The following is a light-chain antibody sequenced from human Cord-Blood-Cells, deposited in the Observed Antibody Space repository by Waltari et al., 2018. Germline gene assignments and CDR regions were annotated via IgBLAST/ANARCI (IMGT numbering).Light chain of an antibody. CDR1: SSDVGGYNY. J-gene: IGLJ3*02. Sequence: QSALTPPRSVSGSPGQSVTIPCTGTSSDVGGYNYVSWYQQHPGKAPKLMIYDVSKRPSGVPDRFSGSKSGNTASRTISGLQAEDEADYYCCSYAGSYTNWVFGGGTKLTVL. CDR3: CSYAGSYTNWV. V-gene: IGLV2-11*01. CDR2: DVS.